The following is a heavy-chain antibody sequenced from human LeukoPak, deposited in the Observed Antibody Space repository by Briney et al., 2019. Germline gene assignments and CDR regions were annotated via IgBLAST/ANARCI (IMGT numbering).Heavy chain of an antibody. J-gene: IGHJ4*02. CDR3: ARDHRYYDSSGEFDY. CDR2: INHSGST. Sequence: PSGTLSLSCAVSGGSFSGYSWSWIRQPPGKGLEWIGEINHSGSTNYTPSLKSRVTISVDTSKNQFSLKLSSVTAADTAVYYCARDHRYYDSSGEFDYWGQGTLVTVSS. V-gene: IGHV4-34*01. D-gene: IGHD3-22*01. CDR1: GGSFSGYS.